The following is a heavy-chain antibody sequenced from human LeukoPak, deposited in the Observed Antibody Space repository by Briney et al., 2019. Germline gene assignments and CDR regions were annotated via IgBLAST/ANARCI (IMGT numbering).Heavy chain of an antibody. V-gene: IGHV3-15*01. CDR1: GFTFSNAW. Sequence: GGSLRLSCAASGFTFSNAWMSWVRQAPGKGLEWVGRIKSKTDGGTTDYAAPVKGRFTISRDDSKNTLYLQTNSLKTEDTAVYYCTSIAAAGTTDYWGQGTLVTVSS. J-gene: IGHJ4*02. CDR2: IKSKTDGGTT. D-gene: IGHD6-13*01. CDR3: TSIAAAGTTDY.